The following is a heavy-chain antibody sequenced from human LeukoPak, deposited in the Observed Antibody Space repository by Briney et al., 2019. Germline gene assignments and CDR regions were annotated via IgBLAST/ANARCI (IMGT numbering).Heavy chain of an antibody. Sequence: SETLSLTCTVSGGSISSYYWSWIRQPPGKGLEWIGYIYYSGSTNFNPSLKSRGTISVDTSKNQFSLKLSSVTAADTAVYYCARRAFYYDSSGIYYFDYWGQGTLVTVSS. D-gene: IGHD3-22*01. CDR3: ARRAFYYDSSGIYYFDY. J-gene: IGHJ4*02. CDR2: IYYSGST. CDR1: GGSISSYY. V-gene: IGHV4-59*01.